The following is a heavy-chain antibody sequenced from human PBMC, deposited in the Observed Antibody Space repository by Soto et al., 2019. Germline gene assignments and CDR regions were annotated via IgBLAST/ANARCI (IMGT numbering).Heavy chain of an antibody. Sequence: GGSLRLSCAASGLTFSSYAMSWVRKAPGKGLEWVSAISGSGGSTYYADSVKGRFTISRDNSKNTLYLQMNSLRAEDTAVYYCAKEPLTTGPHADYYYGMDVWGQGTTVTVSS. V-gene: IGHV3-23*01. CDR1: GLTFSSYA. J-gene: IGHJ6*02. CDR3: AKEPLTTGPHADYYYGMDV. D-gene: IGHD1-1*01. CDR2: ISGSGGST.